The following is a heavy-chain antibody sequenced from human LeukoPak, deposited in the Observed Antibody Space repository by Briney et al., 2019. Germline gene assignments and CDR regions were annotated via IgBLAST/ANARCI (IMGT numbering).Heavy chain of an antibody. Sequence: ASVKVSCKPSGYTVTRYYMHGVGQAPGQGGEGRGWIDPNSGGTYYAQKFQGRVTMTRDTSISTVYMELSRMSSDATAVFYCARVGTLWFGDATTFDYWGQGSLVTSPS. CDR2: IDPNSGGT. CDR3: ARVGTLWFGDATTFDY. D-gene: IGHD3-10*01. CDR1: GYTVTRYY. V-gene: IGHV1-2*02. J-gene: IGHJ4*02.